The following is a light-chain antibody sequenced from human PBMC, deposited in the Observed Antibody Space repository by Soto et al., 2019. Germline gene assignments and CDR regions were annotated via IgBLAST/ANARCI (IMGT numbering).Light chain of an antibody. J-gene: IGKJ4*01. CDR2: GAS. Sequence: EIVLTQSPATLSVSPGERAALSYRASQSVSNNLAWYQQKPGQPPRLLIFGASTRATGIPARFSGSGSEAEFALTISTLQSEDFAVYYCQQYSVWPLTFGGGTKVEIK. CDR3: QQYSVWPLT. V-gene: IGKV3D-15*01. CDR1: QSVSNN.